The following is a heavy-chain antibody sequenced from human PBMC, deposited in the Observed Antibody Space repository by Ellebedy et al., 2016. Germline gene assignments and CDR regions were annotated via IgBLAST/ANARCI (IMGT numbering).Heavy chain of an antibody. V-gene: IGHV1-2*02. CDR1: GYTFTGYY. D-gene: IGHD6-19*01. J-gene: IGHJ4*02. Sequence: ASVKVSCXASGYTFTGYYIHWVRQAPGQGLEWMGWSNPNSGGTSYVQKFQGRVTMTRDTSISTAYMELSSLRSDDTAVYYCARESVPVTGGFFDYWGQGTLVTVSS. CDR2: SNPNSGGT. CDR3: ARESVPVTGGFFDY.